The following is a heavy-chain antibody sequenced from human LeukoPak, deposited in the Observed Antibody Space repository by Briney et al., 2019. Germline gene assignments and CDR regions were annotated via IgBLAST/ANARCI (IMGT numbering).Heavy chain of an antibody. J-gene: IGHJ4*02. CDR1: GFTVSSNY. Sequence: GSLRLSCAASGFTVSSNYMSWVRQAPGKGLEWVAVISYDGSNKYYADSVKGRFTISRDNSKNTLYLQMNSLRAEDTAVYYCAKLRGDYYDSSGYYSPFDYWGQGTLVTVSS. D-gene: IGHD3-22*01. CDR2: ISYDGSNK. CDR3: AKLRGDYYDSSGYYSPFDY. V-gene: IGHV3-30*18.